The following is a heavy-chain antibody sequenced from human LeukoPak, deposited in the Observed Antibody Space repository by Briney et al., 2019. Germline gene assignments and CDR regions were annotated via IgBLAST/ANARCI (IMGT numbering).Heavy chain of an antibody. CDR1: GFTVSSNY. J-gene: IGHJ4*02. Sequence: GGSLRLSCAASGFTVSSNYMSWVRQAPGKGLEWVPVIYSGDKTYYADSVKGRFTISRDNSKNTLYLQMNSLRAEDTAVYYCAKDDRPRFYYDSSGYSVRGPPDYWGQGTLVTVSS. CDR2: IYSGDKT. V-gene: IGHV3-53*05. CDR3: AKDDRPRFYYDSSGYSVRGPPDY. D-gene: IGHD3-22*01.